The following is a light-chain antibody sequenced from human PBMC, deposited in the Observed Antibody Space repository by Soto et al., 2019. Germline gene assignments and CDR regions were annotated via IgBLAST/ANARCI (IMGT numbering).Light chain of an antibody. CDR1: QDISNY. J-gene: IGKJ2*01. CDR3: QQYYNLPVT. Sequence: DIQMTQSPSSLSASVGDRVTITCQASQDISNYLNWYQQKPGKAPKVLMYNASILETGVPSRFSGSGSGTDFTFTISSLQPEDIATYYCQQYYNLPVTFGQGTKLEIK. CDR2: NAS. V-gene: IGKV1-33*01.